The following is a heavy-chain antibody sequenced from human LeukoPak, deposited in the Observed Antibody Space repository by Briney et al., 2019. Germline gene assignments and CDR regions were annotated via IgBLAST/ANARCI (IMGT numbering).Heavy chain of an antibody. J-gene: IGHJ4*02. CDR1: GYIFTSYG. Sequence: ASVKVSCKTSGYIFTSYGISWVRQAPGQGLEWMGWMNTYTGDAKYARSFQGRVRMTTDTSTNTAYMELRSLRPDDTAVYYCAREWCSDTNCYKVGFDHWGQGTLVTISS. D-gene: IGHD2-8*02. V-gene: IGHV1-18*01. CDR2: MNTYTGDA. CDR3: AREWCSDTNCYKVGFDH.